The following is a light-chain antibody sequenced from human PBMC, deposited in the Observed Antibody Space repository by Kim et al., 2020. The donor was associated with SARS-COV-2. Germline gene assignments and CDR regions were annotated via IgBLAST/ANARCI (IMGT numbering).Light chain of an antibody. V-gene: IGKV3-15*01. CDR2: GAS. J-gene: IGKJ4*01. Sequence: EIVMTQSPATLSVSPGERATLSCRASQSVSSNLAWYQQKPGQAPKVLIYGASTRATGIPARFSGSGSGTEFTLTISSLQSEDFAVYYCQQYHNWPPRTFGGGTKVEVK. CDR3: QQYHNWPPRT. CDR1: QSVSSN.